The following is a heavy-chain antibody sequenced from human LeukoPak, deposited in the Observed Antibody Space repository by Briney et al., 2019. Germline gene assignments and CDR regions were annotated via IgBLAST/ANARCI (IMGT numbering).Heavy chain of an antibody. V-gene: IGHV1-24*01. CDR1: GYTFTSYD. CDR2: FDPEDGET. D-gene: IGHD3-10*01. J-gene: IGHJ4*02. CDR3: ATAAKLTMVRGVMDY. Sequence: ASVKVSCKASGYTFTSYDINWVRQATGQGLEWMGGFDPEDGETIYAQKFQGRVTMTEDTSTDTAYMELSSLRSEDTAVYYCATAAKLTMVRGVMDYWGQGTLVTVSS.